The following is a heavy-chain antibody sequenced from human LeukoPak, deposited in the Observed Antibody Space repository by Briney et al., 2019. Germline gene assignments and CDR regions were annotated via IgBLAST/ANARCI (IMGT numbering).Heavy chain of an antibody. D-gene: IGHD6-6*01. CDR1: GGSFSGYY. Sequence: SETLSLTCAVYGGSFSGYYWSWIRQPPGKGLEWIGEINHSGSTNYNPSLKSRVTISVDTSKNQFSLKLSSVTAADTAVYYCARGGVSIAARPFDYWGQGTLATVSS. V-gene: IGHV4-34*01. CDR3: ARGGVSIAARPFDY. J-gene: IGHJ4*02. CDR2: INHSGST.